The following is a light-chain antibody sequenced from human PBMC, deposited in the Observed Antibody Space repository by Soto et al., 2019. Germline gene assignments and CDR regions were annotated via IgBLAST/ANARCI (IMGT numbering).Light chain of an antibody. CDR1: QSVSSSY. CDR3: QQYSKWPLT. CDR2: GAS. J-gene: IGKJ4*01. Sequence: ILRTQSPASLSVSPGESTTLSCRPSQSVSSSYLAWYQQNPGQAPRLLIYGASNRATGIPARFSGSGSGTDFTLTISSLEPEDFAVYYCQQYSKWPLTFGGGTKVDIK. V-gene: IGKV3D-15*01.